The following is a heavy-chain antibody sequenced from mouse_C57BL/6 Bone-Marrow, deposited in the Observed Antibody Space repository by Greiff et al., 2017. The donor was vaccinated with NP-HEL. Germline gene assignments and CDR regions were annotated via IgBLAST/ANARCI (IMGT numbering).Heavy chain of an antibody. CDR2: IWWDDDK. Sequence: QVTLKVSGPGILQPSQTLSLTCSFSGFSLSTFGMGVGWIRQPSGQGLEWLAHIWWDDDKYYNPALKRRPTISNDTSKNQVFLMIANVGTANTATYYCARIAYGYYSYAMDYWGQGTSVTVSS. J-gene: IGHJ4*01. D-gene: IGHD2-3*01. V-gene: IGHV8-8*01. CDR1: GFSLSTFGMG. CDR3: ARIAYGYYSYAMDY.